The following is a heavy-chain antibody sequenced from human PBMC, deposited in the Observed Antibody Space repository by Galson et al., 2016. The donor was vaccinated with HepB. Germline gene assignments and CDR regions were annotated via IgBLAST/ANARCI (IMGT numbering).Heavy chain of an antibody. J-gene: IGHJ4*02. CDR2: ILYDGSNK. CDR3: AKEQYTSRWYAEYYFDY. V-gene: IGHV3-30*18. Sequence: SLRLSCAASGFTFSSYGMHWVRQAPGKGLEWVAVILYDGSNKYYADSVKGRFTISRDKSKNTLYLQMNSLRAEDTAVYYCAKEQYTSRWYAEYYFDYWGQGTLVTVSS. D-gene: IGHD6-13*01. CDR1: GFTFSSYG.